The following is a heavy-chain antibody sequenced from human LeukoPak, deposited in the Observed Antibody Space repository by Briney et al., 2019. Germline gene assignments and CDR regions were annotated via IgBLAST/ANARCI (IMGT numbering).Heavy chain of an antibody. Sequence: GGSLRLSCAASGFIFSDYYMSWIRQAPGKGLEWISYIGSSGTAIYYADSVKGRFTISRDNPRNTLYMQMNSLRAEDTAVYYCSVMHRYYDGSGYWVQWGQGTLVTVSS. CDR1: GFIFSDYY. CDR3: SVMHRYYDGSGYWVQ. CDR2: IGSSGTAI. J-gene: IGHJ4*02. V-gene: IGHV3-11*01. D-gene: IGHD3-22*01.